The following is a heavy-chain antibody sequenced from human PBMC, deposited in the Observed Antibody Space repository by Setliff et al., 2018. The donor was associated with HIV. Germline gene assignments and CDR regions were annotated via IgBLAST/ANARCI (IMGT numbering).Heavy chain of an antibody. CDR3: ARVIMPRGGAFDI. J-gene: IGHJ3*02. CDR2: IYTSGST. D-gene: IGHD3-10*01. CDR1: GGSISSGSYY. Sequence: PSETLSLTCTVSGGSISSGSYYWSWIRQPAGKGLEWIGRIYTSGSTNYNPSLKRRVTISVDTSKNQFALTLCSVTAADTAVYYCARVIMPRGGAFDIWGQGTMVTVSS. V-gene: IGHV4-61*02.